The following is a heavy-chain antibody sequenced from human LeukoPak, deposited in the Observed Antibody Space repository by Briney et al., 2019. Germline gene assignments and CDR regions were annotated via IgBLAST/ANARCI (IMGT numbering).Heavy chain of an antibody. CDR3: ARGGLYGYDVFDY. CDR1: GFTFRSYE. CDR2: HRGSGRTM. Sequence: GGSLRLSCAASGFTFRSYEMHWVRQAPGKGLEWVSYHRGSGRTMSYADSVKGRFTISRDNAKNSLYLQMNSQRVEDTAVYHCARGGLYGYDVFDYWGQGTLVTVSS. V-gene: IGHV3-48*03. D-gene: IGHD5-12*01. J-gene: IGHJ4*02.